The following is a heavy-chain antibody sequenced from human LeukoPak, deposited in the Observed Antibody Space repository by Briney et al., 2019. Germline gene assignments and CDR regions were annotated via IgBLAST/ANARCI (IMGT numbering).Heavy chain of an antibody. D-gene: IGHD2-21*02. J-gene: IGHJ4*02. V-gene: IGHV3-43*01. CDR1: GLSFGDYT. CDR3: AKDSTAIPVDY. CDR2: ISRNGAAT. Sequence: GGSLRLSCEASGLSFGDYTMHWVRQAPGKGLEWVSLISRNGAATKYADSVRGRFTISRDNSKNSLYLQMNSLRAEDTAVYYCAKDSTAIPVDYWGQGTLVTVSS.